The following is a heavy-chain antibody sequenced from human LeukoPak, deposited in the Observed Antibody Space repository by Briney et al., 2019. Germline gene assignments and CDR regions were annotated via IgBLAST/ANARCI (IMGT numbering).Heavy chain of an antibody. J-gene: IGHJ4*02. CDR1: GASIITTNYY. Sequence: SETLSLTCTVSGASIITTNYYWGWIRQPPGKGLEWIGSFYYSGNAYYNPSLRSRLSISMDASKNQFSLKVRSVTAADTAVYYCARNLGQTWGTVTTDLWYFDHWGQGTLVPVSS. V-gene: IGHV4-39*01. CDR2: FYYSGNA. D-gene: IGHD4-11*01. CDR3: ARNLGQTWGTVTTDLWYFDH.